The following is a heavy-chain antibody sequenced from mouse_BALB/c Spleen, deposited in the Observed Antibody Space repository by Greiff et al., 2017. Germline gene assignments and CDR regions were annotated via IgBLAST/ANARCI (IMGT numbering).Heavy chain of an antibody. CDR2: IDPANGNT. CDR1: GFNIKDTY. D-gene: IGHD2-2*01. Sequence: EVHLVESGAELVKPGASVKLSCTASGFNIKDTYMHWVKQRPEQGLEWIGRIDPANGNTKYDPKFQGKATITADTSSNTAYLQLSSLTSEDTAVYYCARERGYDVFAYWGQGTLVTVSA. CDR3: ARERGYDVFAY. J-gene: IGHJ3*01. V-gene: IGHV14-3*02.